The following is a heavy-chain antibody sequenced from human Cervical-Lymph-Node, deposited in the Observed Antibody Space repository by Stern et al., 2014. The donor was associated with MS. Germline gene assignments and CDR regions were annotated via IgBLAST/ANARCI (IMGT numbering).Heavy chain of an antibody. V-gene: IGHV4-4*02. Sequence: VQLVESGPRLVTPSGTLFLTCAVSGASFISNTWWNWGRPSPREGLEGIGVISHSGSTHYNPSLKSRVPTCVDESQQHISTMPTSMTAADTSLYYCARVYYRYFFDYWGQGTLVTVSS. CDR1: GASFISNTW. CDR3: ARVYYRYFFDY. J-gene: IGHJ4*02. D-gene: IGHD3-10*01. CDR2: ISHSGST.